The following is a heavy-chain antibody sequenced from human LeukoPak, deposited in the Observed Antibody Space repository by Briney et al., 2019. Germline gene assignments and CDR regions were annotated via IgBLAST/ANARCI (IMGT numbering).Heavy chain of an antibody. CDR2: ISGSGGST. CDR3: AKGPNIVVVTAIDH. D-gene: IGHD2-21*02. CDR1: GFTFSSYA. J-gene: IGHJ4*02. V-gene: IGHV3-23*01. Sequence: GGSLRLSCAASGFTFSSYAMSWVRQAPGKGLEWVSAISGSGGSTYYADSVKGRFTISRDNSKNTVYLQMNSLRAEDTAVYYCAKGPNIVVVTAIDHWGQGTLVTVSS.